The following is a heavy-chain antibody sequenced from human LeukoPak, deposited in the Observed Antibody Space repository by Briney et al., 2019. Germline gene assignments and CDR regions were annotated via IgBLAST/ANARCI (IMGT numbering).Heavy chain of an antibody. D-gene: IGHD5-24*01. CDR2: IYYSGST. V-gene: IGHV4-59*01. J-gene: IGHJ4*02. Sequence: SETLSLTCTVAGGSISSYYWSWVRQPPGRGLEWIGYIYYSGSTNYNPSLKSRVTISVDTSKNQFSLKLSSVTAADTAVYYCARDQGDGLDYWGQGTLVTVSS. CDR3: ARDQGDGLDY. CDR1: GGSISSYY.